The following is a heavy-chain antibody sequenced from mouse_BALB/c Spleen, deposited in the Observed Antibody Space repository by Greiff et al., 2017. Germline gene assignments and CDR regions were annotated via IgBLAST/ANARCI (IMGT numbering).Heavy chain of an antibody. J-gene: IGHJ4*01. D-gene: IGHD2-2*01. CDR2: IHPSDSET. Sequence: QVHVKQPGAELVRPGASVKLSCKASGYSFTSYWMNWVKQRPGQGLEWIGMIHPSDSETRLTQKFKDKATLTVDKSSSTAYMKLSIPTSEDSAVYYWARGDYGDDEDYNAMDYWGQGTSVTVSS. CDR3: ARGDYGDDEDYNAMDY. CDR1: GYSFTSYW. V-gene: IGHV1S82*01.